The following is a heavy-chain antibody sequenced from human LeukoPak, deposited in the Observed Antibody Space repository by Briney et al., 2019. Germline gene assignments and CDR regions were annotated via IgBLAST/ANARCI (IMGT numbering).Heavy chain of an antibody. V-gene: IGHV3-33*01. Sequence: GGSLRLSCAASGFTFSSYGMHWIRQAPGKGLEWVAVIWYDGSNKYYADSVKGRFTISRDNSKNTLYLQMNSLRAEDTAVYYCARVGFDNYYDSSGQQLYYFDYWGQGTLVTVSS. CDR1: GFTFSSYG. J-gene: IGHJ4*02. D-gene: IGHD3-22*01. CDR2: IWYDGSNK. CDR3: ARVGFDNYYDSSGQQLYYFDY.